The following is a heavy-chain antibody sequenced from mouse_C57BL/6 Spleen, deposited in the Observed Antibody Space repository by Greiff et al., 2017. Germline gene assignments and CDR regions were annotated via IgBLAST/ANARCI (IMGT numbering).Heavy chain of an antibody. CDR2: IHPNSGST. J-gene: IGHJ4*01. CDR3: ARSGGRSRSYAMDY. D-gene: IGHD3-2*02. CDR1: GYTFTSYW. Sequence: QVQLKQPGAELVKPGASVKLSCKASGYTFTSYWMNWVKQRPGQGLEWIGMIHPNSGSTNYNEKFKSKATLTVDKSSSTSYMQLSSLTSEYSAVYYCARSGGRSRSYAMDYWGQGTSVTVSS. V-gene: IGHV1-64*01.